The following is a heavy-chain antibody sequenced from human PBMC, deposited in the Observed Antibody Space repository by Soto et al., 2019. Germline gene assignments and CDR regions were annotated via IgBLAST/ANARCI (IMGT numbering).Heavy chain of an antibody. J-gene: IGHJ4*02. Sequence: PSETLSLTCTVSGGSISSSSYYWGWIRQPPGKGLEWIGSIYYSGSTYYNPSLKSRVTISVDTSKNQFSLKLSSVTAADTAVYYCARLKYSGSSLDWFDYWGQGTLVTVSS. CDR3: ARLKYSGSSLDWFDY. CDR1: GGSISSSSYY. CDR2: IYYSGST. V-gene: IGHV4-39*01. D-gene: IGHD1-26*01.